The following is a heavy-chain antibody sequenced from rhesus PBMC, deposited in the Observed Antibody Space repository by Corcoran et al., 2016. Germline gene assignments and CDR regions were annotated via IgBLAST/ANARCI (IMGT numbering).Heavy chain of an antibody. CDR2: VDTEDGEA. Sequence: EVQLVQSGAEVKKPGASVKISCKASGYTFTDYYLHWVRQAPVKGLEWMGRVDTEDGEAIHAQKFHDRVPITADTSTDTAYMELSSLRSEDTAVYYCATSLTGDRYFDYWGQGVLVTVSS. CDR1: GYTFTDYY. J-gene: IGHJ4*01. V-gene: IGHV1-111*02. D-gene: IGHD7-45*01. CDR3: ATSLTGDRYFDY.